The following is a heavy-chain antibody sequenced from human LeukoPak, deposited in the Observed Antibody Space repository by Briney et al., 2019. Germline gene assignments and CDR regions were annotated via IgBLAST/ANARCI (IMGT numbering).Heavy chain of an antibody. CDR3: ARDDLIRIAVAGSFDY. CDR2: IIPIFGTA. D-gene: IGHD6-19*01. Sequence: VASVKVSCKASGGTFSSYAISWVRQAPGQGLEWMGGIIPIFGTANYAQKFQGRVTITADKSTSTAYMELSSLRSEDTAVYYCARDDLIRIAVAGSFDYWGQGTLVTVSS. J-gene: IGHJ4*02. V-gene: IGHV1-69*06. CDR1: GGTFSSYA.